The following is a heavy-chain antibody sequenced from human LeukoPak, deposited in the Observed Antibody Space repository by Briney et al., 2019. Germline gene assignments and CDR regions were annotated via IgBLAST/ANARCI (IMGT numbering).Heavy chain of an antibody. Sequence: GGSLRLSCAASGFTFSSYAMSWVRQAPGKGLEWVSAISGSGGSTYYADSVKGRFTISRDNSKNTLYLQMNSLRAEDMAVYYCAKGLRYSSSWYEDYYYYKDVWGKGTTVTVSS. CDR3: AKGLRYSSSWYEDYYYYKDV. CDR2: ISGSGGST. V-gene: IGHV3-23*01. CDR1: GFTFSSYA. J-gene: IGHJ6*03. D-gene: IGHD6-13*01.